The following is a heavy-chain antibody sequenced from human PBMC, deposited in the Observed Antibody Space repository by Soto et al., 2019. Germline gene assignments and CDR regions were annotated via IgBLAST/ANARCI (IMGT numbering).Heavy chain of an antibody. J-gene: IGHJ6*02. CDR1: GFTFTSYA. Sequence: QVQLVESGGGVVQPGRFLRLSCAASGFTFTSYAMHWVRQAPGKGLEWVAVISNDGSNYYYADSVRGRFTISRDNTKNTLFLQMSSLRGEDSGVYYCARGTTLAIFDYGMDVWGQGTTVTVSS. CDR2: ISNDGSNY. CDR3: ARGTTLAIFDYGMDV. V-gene: IGHV3-30-3*01. D-gene: IGHD3-3*01.